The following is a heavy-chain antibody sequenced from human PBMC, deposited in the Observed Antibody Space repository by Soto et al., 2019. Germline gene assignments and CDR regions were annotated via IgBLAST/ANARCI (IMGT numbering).Heavy chain of an antibody. CDR2: ISYDGSNK. J-gene: IGHJ4*02. CDR3: ARDKYYYGSGSYYLDY. CDR1: GFTFSSYA. D-gene: IGHD3-10*01. Sequence: QVQLVESGGGVVQPGRSLRLSCAASGFTFSSYAMHWVRQAPGKGLEWVAVISYDGSNKYYADSVKGRFTISRDNSKNTLYLQMNSLRAEDTAVYYCARDKYYYGSGSYYLDYWRQGTLVTVSS. V-gene: IGHV3-30-3*01.